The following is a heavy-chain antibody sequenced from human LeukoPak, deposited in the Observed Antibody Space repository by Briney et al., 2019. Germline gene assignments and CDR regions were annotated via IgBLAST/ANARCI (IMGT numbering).Heavy chain of an antibody. CDR3: ARASRAAAGLYYFDY. Sequence: ASVKVSCKASGYTFTSYYMRWVRQAPGQGLEWMGIINPSGGSTSYAQKFQGRVTMTRDTSTSTVYMELSSLRSEDTAVYYCARASRAAAGLYYFDYWGQGTLVTVSS. J-gene: IGHJ4*02. V-gene: IGHV1-46*01. CDR2: INPSGGST. CDR1: GYTFTSYY. D-gene: IGHD6-13*01.